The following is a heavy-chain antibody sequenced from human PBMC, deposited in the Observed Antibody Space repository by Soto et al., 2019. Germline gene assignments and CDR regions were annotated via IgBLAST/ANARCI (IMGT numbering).Heavy chain of an antibody. D-gene: IGHD6-19*01. Sequence: GGSLRLSCAASGFTFSSYAMSWVRQPPGKGLEWVSAISGSGGSTYYADSVKGRFTISRDNSKNTLYLQMNSLRAEDTAVYYCAISPSSCWYWGDYLGQGTLVTVSS. CDR2: ISGSGGST. J-gene: IGHJ4*02. CDR1: GFTFSSYA. CDR3: AISPSSCWYWGDY. V-gene: IGHV3-23*01.